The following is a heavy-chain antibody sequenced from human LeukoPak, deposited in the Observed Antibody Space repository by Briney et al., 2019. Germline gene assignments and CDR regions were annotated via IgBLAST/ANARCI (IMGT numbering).Heavy chain of an antibody. V-gene: IGHV4-39*01. Sequence: PSETLSLTCTVSGGSITSNSYSWGWIRPPPGKGLQWIVALSHAGTNYYNPSLKSRVTMPVDRSKNQFSLKLTSVTATDTAVYYCARLRGGVQLWGDWGQGTLVTVSS. D-gene: IGHD5-18*01. J-gene: IGHJ4*02. CDR1: GGSITSNSYS. CDR2: LSHAGTN. CDR3: ARLRGGVQLWGD.